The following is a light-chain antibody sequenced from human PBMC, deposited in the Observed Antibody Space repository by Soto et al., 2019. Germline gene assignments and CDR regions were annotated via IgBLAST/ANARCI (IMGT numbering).Light chain of an antibody. CDR2: GAS. V-gene: IGKV3-20*01. Sequence: EIVLTQSPGTLSLSPGERATLSCRASQSVSSSYLAWYQQKPGQAPRLVIYGASRRATGIPDRFSGSGSGTDFTLTISRLEPEDVAVYYCQQYGRSLWTFGQGTKVEIK. CDR3: QQYGRSLWT. CDR1: QSVSSSY. J-gene: IGKJ1*01.